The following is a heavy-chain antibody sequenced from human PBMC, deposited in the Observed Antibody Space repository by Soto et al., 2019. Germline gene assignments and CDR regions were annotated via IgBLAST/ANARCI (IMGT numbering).Heavy chain of an antibody. D-gene: IGHD2-2*02. CDR2: IYYSGST. CDR3: ARTTLYTRPHVYYMDV. CDR1: GGSISSGGYY. J-gene: IGHJ6*03. V-gene: IGHV4-31*03. Sequence: SETLSLTCTVSGGSISSGGYYWSWIRQHPGKGLEWVGYIYYSGSTYYNPSLKSRVTISVDTSKNQFSLKLSSVTAADTAVYYCARTTLYTRPHVYYMDVWGKGTTVTVSS.